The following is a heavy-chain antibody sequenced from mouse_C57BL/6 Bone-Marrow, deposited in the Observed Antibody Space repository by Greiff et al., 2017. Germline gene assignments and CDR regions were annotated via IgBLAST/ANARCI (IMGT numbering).Heavy chain of an antibody. J-gene: IGHJ3*01. Sequence: VQLQQSGAELVRPGASVTLSCKASGYTFTDYEMHWVKQTPVQGLEWIGAIDPETGGTAYNQKFKGKAILTADKASSTAYMELRSLTSEDSAVYYCTARGCNDDWFAYWGQGPLVTFST. CDR2: IDPETGGT. CDR3: TARGCNDDWFAY. CDR1: GYTFTDYE. D-gene: IGHD2-1*01. V-gene: IGHV1-15*01.